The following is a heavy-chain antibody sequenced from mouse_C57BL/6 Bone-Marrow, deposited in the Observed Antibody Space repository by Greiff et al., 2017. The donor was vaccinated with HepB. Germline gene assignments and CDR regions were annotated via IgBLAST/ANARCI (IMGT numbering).Heavy chain of an antibody. CDR2: IDPNSGGT. J-gene: IGHJ3*01. Sequence: QVQLQQPGAELVKPGASVKLSCKASGYTFTSYWMHWVKQRPGRGLEWIGRIDPNSGGTKYNEKFKSKATLTADKSSSTAYMQLSSLTYEDSAVYYCARYYYGYDDGSWFAYWGQGTLVTVSA. CDR1: GYTFTSYW. V-gene: IGHV1-62-3*01. D-gene: IGHD2-2*01. CDR3: ARYYYGYDDGSWFAY.